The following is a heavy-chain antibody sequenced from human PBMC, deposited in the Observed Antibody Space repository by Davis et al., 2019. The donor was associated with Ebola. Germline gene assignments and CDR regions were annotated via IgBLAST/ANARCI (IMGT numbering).Heavy chain of an antibody. CDR1: GFSFTNYG. D-gene: IGHD3-22*01. J-gene: IGHJ4*02. CDR2: ISSYSGNT. CDR3: AANDHKSSGYSDY. V-gene: IGHV1-18*04. Sequence: ASVKVSCKASGFSFTNYGISWVRQAPGQGLEWMGWISSYSGNTMYAQKAQDRVTMTTDTSTSTTYMELRSLRSDDTAVYYCAANDHKSSGYSDYWGQGTVVTVSS.